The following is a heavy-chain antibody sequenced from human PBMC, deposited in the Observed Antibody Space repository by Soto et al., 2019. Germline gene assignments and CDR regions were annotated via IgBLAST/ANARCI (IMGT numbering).Heavy chain of an antibody. CDR3: ARDYGSSDAFAI. D-gene: IGHD3-10*01. J-gene: IGHJ3*02. CDR2: ISSSSSYI. Sequence: GGSLRLSCAASGFTFSSYSMNWVRQAPGKGLEWVSSISSSSSYIYYADSVKGRFTISRDNAKNSLYLQMNSLRAEDTAVYYCARDYGSSDAFAIWGQGTIVTGSS. V-gene: IGHV3-21*01. CDR1: GFTFSSYS.